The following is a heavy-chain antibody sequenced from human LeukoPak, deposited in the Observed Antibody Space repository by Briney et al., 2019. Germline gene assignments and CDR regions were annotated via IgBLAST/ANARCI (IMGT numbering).Heavy chain of an antibody. V-gene: IGHV4-4*07. D-gene: IGHD5/OR15-5a*01. CDR1: GGSISSYY. Sequence: SETLSLTCTVSGGSISSYYWSWIRQPAGKGLEWIGRIYTSGSTNYNPSLKSRVTMSVDTSKNQFSLKLSSVTAADTAVYYCARTLSVIIPRYYYYMDVWGKGTTVTVSS. CDR3: ARTLSVIIPRYYYYMDV. J-gene: IGHJ6*03. CDR2: IYTSGST.